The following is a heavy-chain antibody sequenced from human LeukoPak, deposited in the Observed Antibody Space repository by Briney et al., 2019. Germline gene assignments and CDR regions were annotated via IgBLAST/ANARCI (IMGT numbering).Heavy chain of an antibody. Sequence: PGGSLRLSCAASGFTLDDYAMHWVRHAPGKGLEWVSLISWDGGSTYYADSVKGRFTISRDNSKNSLYLQMNSLRAEDTALYYCAKDSSGYYWDYWGQGTLVTVSS. J-gene: IGHJ4*02. CDR1: GFTLDDYA. CDR3: AKDSSGYYWDY. V-gene: IGHV3-43D*03. D-gene: IGHD3-22*01. CDR2: ISWDGGST.